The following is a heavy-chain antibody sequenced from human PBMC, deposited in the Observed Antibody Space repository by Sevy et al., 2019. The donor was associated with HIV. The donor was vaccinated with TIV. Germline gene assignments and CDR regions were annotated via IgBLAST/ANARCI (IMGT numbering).Heavy chain of an antibody. CDR2: FDPEDGET. CDR1: GYTLTELS. J-gene: IGHJ4*02. CDR3: ATMEYFYDSSAYLSGDY. D-gene: IGHD3-22*01. V-gene: IGHV1-24*01. Sequence: ASVKVSCKVSGYTLTELSMHWVRQAPGKGLEWMGGFDPEDGETIYAQKFQGRVTMNEDTSTDTAYMELSSLRSEDTAVYYCATMEYFYDSSAYLSGDYWGQGTLVTVSS.